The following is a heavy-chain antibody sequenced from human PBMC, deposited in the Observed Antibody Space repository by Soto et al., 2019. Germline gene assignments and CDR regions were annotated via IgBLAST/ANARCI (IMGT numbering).Heavy chain of an antibody. CDR3: ARAFAGYDIDY. CDR1: GGSISSGGYY. D-gene: IGHD5-12*01. Sequence: TLSLTCTVSGGSISSGGYYWSWIRQHPGKGLEWIGYISYSGSTYYNPSLKRRATISVDTSKNQFSLKLSSVTAADTAVYYCARAFAGYDIDYWGQGTLVTVSS. J-gene: IGHJ4*02. CDR2: ISYSGST. V-gene: IGHV4-31*03.